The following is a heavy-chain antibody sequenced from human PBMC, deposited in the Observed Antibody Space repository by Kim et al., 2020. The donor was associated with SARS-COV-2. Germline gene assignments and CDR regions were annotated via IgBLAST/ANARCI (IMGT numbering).Heavy chain of an antibody. D-gene: IGHD5-12*01. V-gene: IGHV3-7*01. CDR1: GFTFSSYW. Sequence: GGSLRLSCAASGFTFSSYWMSWVRQAPGKGLEWVANIKQDGSEKYYVDSVKGRFTISRDNAKNSLYLQMNSLRAEDTAVYYCARDLLPYSGYGTIALSGWGIYYYDGMDVWVQGTTVTVSS. J-gene: IGHJ6*02. CDR2: IKQDGSEK. CDR3: ARDLLPYSGYGTIALSGWGIYYYDGMDV.